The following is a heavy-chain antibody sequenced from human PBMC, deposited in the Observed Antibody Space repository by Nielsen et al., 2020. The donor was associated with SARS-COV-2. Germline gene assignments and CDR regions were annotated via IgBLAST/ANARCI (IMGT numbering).Heavy chain of an antibody. CDR1: GGSISSSSYY. CDR2: IYYSGST. J-gene: IGHJ5*02. V-gene: IGHV4-39*07. CDR3: ARDPYCSSTSCYAGNNWFDP. Sequence: SETLSLTCTVSGGSISSSSYYWGWIRQPPGKGLEWIGSIYYSGSTYYNPSLKSRVTISVDTSKNQFSLKLSSVTAADTAVYYCARDPYCSSTSCYAGNNWFDPWGQGTLVTVSS. D-gene: IGHD2-2*01.